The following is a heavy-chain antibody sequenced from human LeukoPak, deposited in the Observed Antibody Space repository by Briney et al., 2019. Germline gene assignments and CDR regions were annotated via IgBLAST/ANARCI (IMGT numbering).Heavy chain of an antibody. CDR3: AKGNYYDTSGYCDY. CDR1: GFTFSSYA. D-gene: IGHD3-22*01. CDR2: ISGSGGST. V-gene: IGHV3-23*01. Sequence: GGSLRLSCAASGFTFSSYAMSWVRQAPGKGLEWVSGISGSGGSTYYADSVKGRFTISRDNSNNTLYLQMNSLRAEDTAVYYCAKGNYYDTSGYCDYWGQGTLVTVPS. J-gene: IGHJ4*02.